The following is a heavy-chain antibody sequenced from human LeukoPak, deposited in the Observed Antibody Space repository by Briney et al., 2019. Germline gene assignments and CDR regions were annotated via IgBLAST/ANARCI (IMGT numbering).Heavy chain of an antibody. D-gene: IGHD3-22*01. CDR3: ARVGYYDSSGNNWFDP. V-gene: IGHV4-4*07. CDR2: LHTSGTT. J-gene: IGHJ5*02. Sequence: PSETLSLTCTLSGGSISSSHSSWIRKPAGKGLEWIGRLHTSGTTNYNPSLKSRVTMSVDTSKNQFSLKLSSVTAADTAVYYCARVGYYDSSGNNWFDPWGQGTLVTVSS. CDR1: GGSISSSH.